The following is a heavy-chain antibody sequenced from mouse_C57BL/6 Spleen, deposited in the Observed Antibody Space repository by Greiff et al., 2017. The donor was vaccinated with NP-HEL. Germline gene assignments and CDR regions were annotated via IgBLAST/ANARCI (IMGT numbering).Heavy chain of an antibody. CDR1: GYTFTSYW. J-gene: IGHJ2*01. Sequence: VQLQQPGAELVKPGASVKLSCKASGYTFTSYWMQWVKQRPGQGLEWIGEIDPSDSYTNYNQKFKGKATLTVDTSSSTAYMQLSSLTSEDSAVYYCARKETAQGFDYWGQGTTLTVSS. D-gene: IGHD3-2*02. CDR2: IDPSDSYT. V-gene: IGHV1-50*01. CDR3: ARKETAQGFDY.